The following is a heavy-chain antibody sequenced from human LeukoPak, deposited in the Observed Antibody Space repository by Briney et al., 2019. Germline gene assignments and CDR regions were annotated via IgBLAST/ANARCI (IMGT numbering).Heavy chain of an antibody. D-gene: IGHD3-10*01. CDR2: INQDGSDK. CDR3: ARDGPTDVRGPRAFDI. J-gene: IGHJ3*02. Sequence: ETGGSLRLSCAASGLTFSIHWMNWVRQAPGKGLECVANINQDGSDKYYVDSVKGRFTISRDNTKNSLYLQMNSLRAEDTAVYYCARDGPTDVRGPRAFDIWGRGTMVTVSS. V-gene: IGHV3-7*01. CDR1: GLTFSIHW.